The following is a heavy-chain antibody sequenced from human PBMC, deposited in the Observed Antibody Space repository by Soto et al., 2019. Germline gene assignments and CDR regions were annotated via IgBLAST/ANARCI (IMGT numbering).Heavy chain of an antibody. D-gene: IGHD6-19*01. V-gene: IGHV3-7*01. CDR3: TRDASGWSVY. J-gene: IGHJ4*02. CDR2: LSPDGSET. CDR1: GFTFGSYW. Sequence: EVQLVESGGDLVQPGGSLRLSCAASGFTFGSYWVGWVRHAPGKGPQWVANLSPDGSETYYVDSVRGRFTISRDNARNALYLQMSSLRAEDTAVYYCTRDASGWSVYWGRGTLVTVSS.